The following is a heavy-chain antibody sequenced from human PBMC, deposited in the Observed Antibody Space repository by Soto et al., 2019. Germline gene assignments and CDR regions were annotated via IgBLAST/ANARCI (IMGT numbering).Heavy chain of an antibody. CDR2: VYNSGST. D-gene: IGHD6-13*01. J-gene: IGHJ4*02. CDR3: ARYRREAVAGYTLDN. CDR1: GGSISSNY. Sequence: SETLPLTCTVSGGSISSNYWTWIRQPPGKGLEWIGYVYNSGSTNYNPSLKSRVTISEDTSKSQFSLKVNSMTAADTAVYYCARYRREAVAGYTLDNWGQGILVTVSS. V-gene: IGHV4-59*01.